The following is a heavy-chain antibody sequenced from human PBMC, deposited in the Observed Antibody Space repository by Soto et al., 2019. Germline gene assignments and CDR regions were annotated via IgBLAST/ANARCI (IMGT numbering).Heavy chain of an antibody. CDR3: ARSQFDYVWGTSGYFDS. J-gene: IGHJ4*02. CDR2: IYPGDSDA. V-gene: IGHV5-51*01. Sequence: GESLKISCKGSGYSFSTHWVVWVRQMPGKGLEWMGIIYPGDSDARYSPSFKGQVTISVDESTTTAFLQWSSLKASDTAMYFCARSQFDYVWGTSGYFDSWGQGTLVTVSS. D-gene: IGHD3-16*01. CDR1: GYSFSTHW.